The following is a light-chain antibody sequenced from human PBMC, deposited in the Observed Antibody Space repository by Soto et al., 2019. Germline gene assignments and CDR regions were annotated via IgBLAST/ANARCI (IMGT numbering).Light chain of an antibody. CDR1: QYINTR. CDR3: KQYNSYSWT. CDR2: GAY. J-gene: IGKJ1*01. V-gene: IGKV3D-15*01. Sequence: EIVLTQSPATLSSFPGDRVTLSCRASQYINTRLAWYQHRPGQAHRLLIFGAYYRATGIQARFSGSGSGTEFTLTIRSLQPDDFATYYCKQYNSYSWTFGQGTKVDIK.